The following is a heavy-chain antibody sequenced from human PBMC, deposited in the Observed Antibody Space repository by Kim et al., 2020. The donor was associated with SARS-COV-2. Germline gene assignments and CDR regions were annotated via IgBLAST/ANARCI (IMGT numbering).Heavy chain of an antibody. J-gene: IGHJ4*03. CDR1: GYTFKTYP. V-gene: IGHV1-3*01. CDR3: VRDMSPRVYDY. CDR2: VNAANDQT. Sequence: ASVKVSCKASGYTFKTYPIHWLRQAPGQTLEWMGWVNAANDQTKYSQKFQGRITISRDTSANTAYMELRSLTTKDTAFYYCVRDMSPRVYDYLGYWTLGT. D-gene: IGHD3-16*01.